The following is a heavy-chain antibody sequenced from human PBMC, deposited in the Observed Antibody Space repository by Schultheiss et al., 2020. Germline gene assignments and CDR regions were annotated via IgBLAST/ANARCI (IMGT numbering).Heavy chain of an antibody. Sequence: GGSLRLSCAASGFTFSSYAMHWVRQAPGKGLEWVAVISYDGSNKYYTDSVKGRFTISRDNSKNTLYLQMSSLRAEDTAVYYCVGSGYSSSWFYYYYYMDVWGKGTTVTVSS. D-gene: IGHD6-13*01. CDR2: ISYDGSNK. CDR1: GFTFSSYA. J-gene: IGHJ6*03. V-gene: IGHV3-30*14. CDR3: VGSGYSSSWFYYYYYMDV.